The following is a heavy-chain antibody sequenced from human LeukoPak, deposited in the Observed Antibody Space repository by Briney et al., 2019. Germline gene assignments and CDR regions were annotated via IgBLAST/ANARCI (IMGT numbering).Heavy chain of an antibody. Sequence: GRSLRLSCAAPGFTYSSYGMHWVRQAAGKGLEWVAVISYDGSNKYYADSVKGRITISRDNSKDTLYLQMDSLRAEDTAVYYCATDRGSGTYYSLFDSWGQGTLVTVSS. D-gene: IGHD3-10*01. CDR3: ATDRGSGTYYSLFDS. V-gene: IGHV3-30*03. J-gene: IGHJ4*02. CDR2: ISYDGSNK. CDR1: GFTYSSYG.